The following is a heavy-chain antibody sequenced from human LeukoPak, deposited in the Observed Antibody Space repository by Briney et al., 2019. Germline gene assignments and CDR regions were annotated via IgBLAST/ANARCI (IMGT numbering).Heavy chain of an antibody. Sequence: GGSLRLSCAASGFTFSSYGMHWVRQAPGKGLEWVAVTSHDGATKYYVDSVKGRFTISRDNSKNTLYLQMNSLRAEDTAVYYCAKDLCSSTSCYRDYYYGMDVWGQGTTVTVSS. CDR3: AKDLCSSTSCYRDYYYGMDV. J-gene: IGHJ6*02. V-gene: IGHV3-30*18. D-gene: IGHD2-2*01. CDR1: GFTFSSYG. CDR2: TSHDGATK.